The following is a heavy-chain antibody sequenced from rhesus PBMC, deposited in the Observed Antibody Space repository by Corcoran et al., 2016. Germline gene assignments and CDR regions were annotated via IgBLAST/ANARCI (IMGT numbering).Heavy chain of an antibody. CDR2: IYGSGRST. Sequence: QLQLQESGPGLVKPSETLSVTCAASGGSISSSYWSWIRQAPGKGLECIGYIYGSGRSTNYNPSLKSRVTLSVDTSKNQLSLKLSSVTTADTAVYYCARGSSGHFDYWGQGVLVTVSS. D-gene: IGHD6-31*01. CDR3: ARGSSGHFDY. CDR1: GGSISSSY. V-gene: IGHV4-169*01. J-gene: IGHJ4*01.